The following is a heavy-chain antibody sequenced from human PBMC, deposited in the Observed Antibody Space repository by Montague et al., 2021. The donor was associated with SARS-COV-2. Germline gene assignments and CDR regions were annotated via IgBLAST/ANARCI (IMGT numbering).Heavy chain of an antibody. D-gene: IGHD3-10*01. CDR2: IYYSGST. CDR1: GGSISSSSYY. V-gene: IGHV4-39*01. J-gene: IGHJ4*02. CDR3: ARGGGSGSYLVY. Sequence: SETLSLTCTVSGGSISSSSYYWGWIRQPPEKGLEWIGSIYYSGSTYYNPSLKSRVTISVDTSNNQFSLKLSSVTAADTAVYYCARGGGSGSYLVYWGQGTLVTVSS.